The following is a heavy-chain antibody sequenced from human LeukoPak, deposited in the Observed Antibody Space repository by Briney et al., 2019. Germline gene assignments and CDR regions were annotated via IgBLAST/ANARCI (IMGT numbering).Heavy chain of an antibody. J-gene: IGHJ4*02. CDR1: GFTFSIYG. V-gene: IGHV3-23*01. D-gene: IGHD5-12*01. Sequence: PGGTLRLSCAASGFTFSIYGMTWVRQAPGKGLEWVSTISGSGDSTYYADSVKGRFTISRDNSKNTLYLQMNSLRAEDTAVYYCAKVRVSTSGYTLRAPFDYWGQGTLVTVSS. CDR3: AKVRVSTSGYTLRAPFDY. CDR2: ISGSGDST.